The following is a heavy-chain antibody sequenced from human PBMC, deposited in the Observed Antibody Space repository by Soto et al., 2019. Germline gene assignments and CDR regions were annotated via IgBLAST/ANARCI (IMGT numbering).Heavy chain of an antibody. V-gene: IGHV2-26*01. CDR3: ARVDGSYSCDY. Sequence: QVTLKESGPVLVKPTETLTLTCTVSGVSLTNDGMGVSWIRQTPGKALEWLAHIFSNDVKYYTTSLRSRLTLSKDTSKSHVVLTMISGAPADTATYCCARVDGSYSCDYWCQGDLVAVSS. CDR2: IFSNDVK. D-gene: IGHD2-21*01. CDR1: GVSLTNDGMG. J-gene: IGHJ4*02.